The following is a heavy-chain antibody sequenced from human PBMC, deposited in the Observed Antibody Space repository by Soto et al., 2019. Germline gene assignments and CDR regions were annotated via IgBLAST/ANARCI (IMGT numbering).Heavy chain of an antibody. J-gene: IGHJ5*02. V-gene: IGHV3-21*01. CDR1: GFTFSSYS. CDR3: ARATAMVTEWFDP. CDR2: ISSSSSYI. D-gene: IGHD5-18*01. Sequence: GGSLRLSCAASGFTFSSYSMNWVRQAPGKGLEWVSSISSSSSYIYYADSVKGRFTISRDNAKNSLYLQMNSLRAEDTAVYYCARATAMVTEWFDPWGQGTLVTVSS.